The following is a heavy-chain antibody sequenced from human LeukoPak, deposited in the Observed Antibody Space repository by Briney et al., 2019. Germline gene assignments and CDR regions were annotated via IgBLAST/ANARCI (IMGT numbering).Heavy chain of an antibody. CDR3: ARGAVAGI. D-gene: IGHD6-13*01. CDR2: IYYSGST. Sequence: SETLSLTCTVSGGSISSYYWSSIRQPPGKGLEWIGYIYYSGSTNYNPSLKSRVTISVDTSKNQFSLKLSSVTAADTAVYYCARGAVAGIWGQGTLVTVSS. V-gene: IGHV4-59*08. J-gene: IGHJ4*02. CDR1: GGSISSYY.